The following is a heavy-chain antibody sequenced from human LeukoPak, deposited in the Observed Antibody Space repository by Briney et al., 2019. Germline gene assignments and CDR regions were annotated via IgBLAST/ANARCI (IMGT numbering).Heavy chain of an antibody. CDR3: ARNIVATIFGSDAFDI. J-gene: IGHJ3*02. V-gene: IGHV3-48*02. CDR1: GFAFSSYS. Sequence: GGSLRLSCAASGFAFSSYSMNWVRQAPGKGLEWVSYISSSSSTIYYADSVKGRFTISRDNAKNSLYLQMNSLRDEDTAVYYRARNIVATIFGSDAFDIWGQGTMVTVS. D-gene: IGHD5-12*01. CDR2: ISSSSSTI.